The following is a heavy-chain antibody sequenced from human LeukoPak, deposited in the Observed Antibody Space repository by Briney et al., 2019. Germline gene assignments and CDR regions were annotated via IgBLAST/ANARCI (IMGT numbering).Heavy chain of an antibody. D-gene: IGHD2-15*01. CDR1: GFTFSSYS. CDR3: ARGYCSGGSCSLP. Sequence: GGSLRLSCAASGFTFSSYSMNWVRQAPGKGLEWVSSISSSSSYIYYTDSVKGRFTISRDNAKNSLYLQMNSLRAEDTAVYYCARGYCSGGSCSLPWGQGTLVTVSS. CDR2: ISSSSSYI. V-gene: IGHV3-21*01. J-gene: IGHJ5*02.